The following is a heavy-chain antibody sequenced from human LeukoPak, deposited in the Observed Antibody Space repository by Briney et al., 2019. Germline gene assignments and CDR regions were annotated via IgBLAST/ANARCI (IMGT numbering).Heavy chain of an antibody. J-gene: IGHJ4*02. CDR3: ARGGPHSGYDLVGFYY. V-gene: IGHV1-2*02. CDR2: INPNSGGT. Sequence: ASVKVSCKASGYTFTGYYMHWVRQAPGQGLEWMGWINPNSGGTNYAQKFQGRVTMTRDTSISTAYMELSRLRSDDTAVYYCARGGPHSGYDLVGFYYWGQGTLVTVSS. CDR1: GYTFTGYY. D-gene: IGHD5-12*01.